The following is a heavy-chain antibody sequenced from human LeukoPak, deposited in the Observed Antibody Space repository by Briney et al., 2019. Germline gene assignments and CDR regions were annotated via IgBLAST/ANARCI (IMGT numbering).Heavy chain of an antibody. Sequence: GGSLRLSSVTSGFIFSDYWMGWVRQAPGKGPEWVASIKPDGNEQYYVDSVRGRFTISRDNSKDSLFLQMDSLRDDDTAVYYCGRERVSAYDYWGQGTLVTVSS. CDR3: GRERVSAYDY. J-gene: IGHJ4*02. CDR2: IKPDGNEQ. V-gene: IGHV3-7*01. CDR1: GFIFSDYW.